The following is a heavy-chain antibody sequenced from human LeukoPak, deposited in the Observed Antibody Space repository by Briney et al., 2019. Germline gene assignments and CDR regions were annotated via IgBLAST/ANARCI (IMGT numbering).Heavy chain of an antibody. D-gene: IGHD3-22*01. J-gene: IGHJ4*02. CDR2: IFPDGTTT. CDR3: ARPFDPDSIDI. CDR1: GFIFSGSW. Sequence: GGSLRLSCAASGFIFSGSWMDWVRQVPGKGLEWVSRIFPDGTTTTYADSVKGRFTISRDNTKNTLYLQMNSLRAEDTAVYYCARPFDPDSIDIWGQGTLVTVSS. V-gene: IGHV3-74*01.